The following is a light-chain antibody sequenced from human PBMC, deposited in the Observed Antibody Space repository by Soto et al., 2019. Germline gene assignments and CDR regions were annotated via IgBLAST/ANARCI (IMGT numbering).Light chain of an antibody. CDR1: QSVSSY. Sequence: DIVLTQSQATLSLSPCERATLSFRASQSVSSYLAWYQQKPGQAPRLLIYDASNRATGIPARFSGSGSGTDFTLTISSLEPEDFAVYYCQQRSATFGQGTKVDIK. CDR3: QQRSAT. J-gene: IGKJ1*01. V-gene: IGKV3-11*01. CDR2: DAS.